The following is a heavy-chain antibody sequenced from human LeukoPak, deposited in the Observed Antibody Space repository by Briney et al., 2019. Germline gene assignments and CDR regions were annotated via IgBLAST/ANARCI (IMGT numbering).Heavy chain of an antibody. CDR3: ARDRCGYSSTCPFDY. J-gene: IGHJ4*02. CDR2: IKQDGSEK. CDR1: GFIFSNYW. Sequence: GGSLRLSCSASGFIFSNYWMTWVRQAPGKGLEWVANIKQDGSEKYYVDSVKGRFTISRDNAKKSLYLQMNSLRAEDTAVYYCARDRCGYSSTCPFDYWGQGTLVTASS. D-gene: IGHD6-13*01. V-gene: IGHV3-7*01.